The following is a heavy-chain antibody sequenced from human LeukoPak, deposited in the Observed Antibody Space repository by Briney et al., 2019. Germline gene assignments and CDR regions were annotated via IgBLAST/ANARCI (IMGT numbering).Heavy chain of an antibody. V-gene: IGHV4-59*01. CDR1: GGPISSYY. CDR3: AREPMGDGYNYFDY. CDR2: IYYSGST. J-gene: IGHJ4*02. D-gene: IGHD5-24*01. Sequence: SETLSLTCTVSGGPISSYYWSWIRQPPGKGLEWIGYIYYSGSTNYNPSLKSRVTISLDTSKNQFSLKLSSVTAADTAVYYCAREPMGDGYNYFDYWGQGTLVTVSS.